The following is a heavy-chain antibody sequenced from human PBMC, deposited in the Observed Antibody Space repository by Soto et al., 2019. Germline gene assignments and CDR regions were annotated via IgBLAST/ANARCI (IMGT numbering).Heavy chain of an antibody. CDR2: IRNKANSYTT. CDR3: ARGFQWPSVFEY. CDR1: GFSFSDHY. D-gene: IGHD6-19*01. V-gene: IGHV3-72*01. Sequence: PGGSLRLSCAASGFSFSDHYMDWVRQAPGKGLEWVGRIRNKANSYTTEYAAAVKGRFTISREDSKNSLYLRMNSLRAEDTAVYYCARGFQWPSVFEYWGQGTLVTVSS. J-gene: IGHJ4*02.